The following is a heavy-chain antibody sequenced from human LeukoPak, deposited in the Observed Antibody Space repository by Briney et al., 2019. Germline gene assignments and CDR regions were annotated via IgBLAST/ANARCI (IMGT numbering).Heavy chain of an antibody. CDR3: ARDAPDDSSGYYFDY. CDR2: INPNSGGT. D-gene: IGHD3-22*01. CDR1: GYTFTGYY. Sequence: ASVKVSCKASGYTFTGYYIHWVRQAPGQGLEWMGWINPNSGGTNYAQKFQGRVTMTRDTSITTAYMELSRLRSDDTAVYYCARDAPDDSSGYYFDYWGQGTLVTVSS. J-gene: IGHJ4*02. V-gene: IGHV1-2*02.